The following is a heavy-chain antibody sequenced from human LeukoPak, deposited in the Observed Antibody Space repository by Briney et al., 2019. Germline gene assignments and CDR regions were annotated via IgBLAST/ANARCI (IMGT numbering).Heavy chain of an antibody. J-gene: IGHJ5*02. CDR2: IYTGGST. Sequence: SETLSLTCTVSGGSISSYYWSWIRQPAGKGLEWIGRIYTGGSTNYNPSLKSRVTMSVDTSKNQFSLKLSSVTAADTAVYYCAREGTMVRGVIFGWFDPWGQGTLVTVSS. D-gene: IGHD3-10*01. CDR3: AREGTMVRGVIFGWFDP. V-gene: IGHV4-4*07. CDR1: GGSISSYY.